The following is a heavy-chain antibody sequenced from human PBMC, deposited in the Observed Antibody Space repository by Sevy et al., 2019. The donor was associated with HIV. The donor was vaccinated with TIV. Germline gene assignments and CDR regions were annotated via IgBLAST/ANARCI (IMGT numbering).Heavy chain of an antibody. CDR3: AKDGRRGNLNPGLH. CDR1: GFTFSSYG. V-gene: IGHV3-30*18. CDR2: ISYDGSKK. Sequence: GGSLRLSCAASGFTFSSYGMHWVRQAPGKGLEWVTVISYDGSKKILCRLREGPIHHLQRQFQEHDLSAMNSLRPEDTAVYYCAKDGRRGNLNPGLHWGQGTLVTVSS. D-gene: IGHD1-26*01. J-gene: IGHJ4*02.